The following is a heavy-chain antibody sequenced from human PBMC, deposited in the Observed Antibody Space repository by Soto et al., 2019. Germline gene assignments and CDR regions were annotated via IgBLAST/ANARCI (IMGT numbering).Heavy chain of an antibody. D-gene: IGHD2-15*01. Sequence: SVKVSCKASGGTFSSYAISWVRQAPGQGLGWMGGIIPIFGTANYAQKFQGRVTITADESTSTAYMELSSLRSEDTAVYYCARDRWNREYCSGGSCYGLPEVVWFDPWGQGTLVTVSS. V-gene: IGHV1-69*13. J-gene: IGHJ5*02. CDR1: GGTFSSYA. CDR3: ARDRWNREYCSGGSCYGLPEVVWFDP. CDR2: IIPIFGTA.